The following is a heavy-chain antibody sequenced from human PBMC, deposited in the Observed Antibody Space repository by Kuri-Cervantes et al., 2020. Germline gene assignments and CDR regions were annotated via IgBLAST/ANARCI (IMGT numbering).Heavy chain of an antibody. J-gene: IGHJ6*02. V-gene: IGHV1-3*02. CDR1: GYTFTSYA. D-gene: IGHD3-22*01. Sequence: ASVKVSCKASGYTFTSYAMHWVRQAPGQRLEWMGWSNAGNGNTKYSQEFQGRVTITRDTSGSTAYMELSSLRSEDMAVYYCARARHDSSGYYPFITYYYYGMDVWGQGTTVTVSS. CDR3: ARARHDSSGYYPFITYYYYGMDV. CDR2: SNAGNGNT.